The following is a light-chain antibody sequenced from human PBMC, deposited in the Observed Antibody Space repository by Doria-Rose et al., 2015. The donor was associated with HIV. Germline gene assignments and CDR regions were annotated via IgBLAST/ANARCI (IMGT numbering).Light chain of an antibody. J-gene: IGKJ3*01. CDR3: QQYYDTPS. V-gene: IGKV4-1*01. CDR2: WAS. CDR1: QSLLYTSKNY. Sequence: KSNQSLLYTSKNYLAWYQQKPGQPPKLLIYWASTRQSGVPARFSGSGSGTDFTLTISSPEAEDVAVYYCQQYYDTPSFGPGTTVDIK.